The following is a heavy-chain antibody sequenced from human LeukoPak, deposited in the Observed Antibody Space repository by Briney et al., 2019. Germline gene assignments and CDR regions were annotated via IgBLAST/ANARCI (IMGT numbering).Heavy chain of an antibody. CDR1: GFSFSSYW. CDR2: IKEDGSEK. Sequence: PGGSLRLSCAASGFSFSSYWMTWVRQAPGKGLEWVANIKEDGSEKYYVDSVKGRFTISRDNAKNSLYLQMNSLRAEDTAVYYCARDDYVWGSYRYYYFDYWGQEPWSPSPQ. V-gene: IGHV3-7*01. CDR3: ARDDYVWGSYRYYYFDY. D-gene: IGHD3-16*02. J-gene: IGHJ4*01.